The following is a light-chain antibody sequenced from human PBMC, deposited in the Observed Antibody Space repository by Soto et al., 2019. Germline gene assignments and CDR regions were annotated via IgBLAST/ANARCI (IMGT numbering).Light chain of an antibody. Sequence: DIVMTQSPLSLPVTPGEPASISCRSSQSLLHSNGYNYLDWYLQKPGQSPQLLIYLGSNRASGVPDRFSGSGSGTDFTLIISRVEAEDVGVYYCMQALQTPLTFGQGTKGDIK. V-gene: IGKV2-28*01. CDR3: MQALQTPLT. J-gene: IGKJ1*01. CDR2: LGS. CDR1: QSLLHSNGYNY.